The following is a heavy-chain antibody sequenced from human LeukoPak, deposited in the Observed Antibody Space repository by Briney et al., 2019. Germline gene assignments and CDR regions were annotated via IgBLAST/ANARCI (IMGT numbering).Heavy chain of an antibody. J-gene: IGHJ4*02. CDR1: GFTFSNYV. CDR3: AKGDILTGPFDY. D-gene: IGHD3-9*01. V-gene: IGHV3-43D*03. Sequence: PGGSLRLSCAASGFTFSNYVMHWVRQAPGKGLEWVSLISWDGGSTYYADSVKGRFTISRDNSKNSLYLQMNSLRAEDTALYYCAKGDILTGPFDYWGQGTLVTVSS. CDR2: ISWDGGST.